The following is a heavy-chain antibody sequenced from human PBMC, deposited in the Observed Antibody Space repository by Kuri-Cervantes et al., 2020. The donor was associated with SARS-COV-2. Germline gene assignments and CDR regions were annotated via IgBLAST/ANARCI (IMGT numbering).Heavy chain of an antibody. CDR3: AREGTHLSSYYYMDV. V-gene: IGHV3-21*01. Sequence: GGSLRLSCTASGFTFSSYSMNWVRQAPGKGLEWVSAISNTSTYINYVDSVKGRFTISRDDAKNSLYLQMSSLRAEDTAVYYCAREGTHLSSYYYMDVWGKGTTVTVSS. J-gene: IGHJ6*03. D-gene: IGHD2/OR15-2a*01. CDR2: ISNTSTYI. CDR1: GFTFSSYS.